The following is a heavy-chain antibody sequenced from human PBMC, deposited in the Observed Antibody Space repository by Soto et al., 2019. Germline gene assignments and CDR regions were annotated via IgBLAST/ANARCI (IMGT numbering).Heavy chain of an antibody. Sequence: QVQLQQWGAGLLKPSETLSLTCAVYGGSFSGYYWSWIRQPPGKGLEWIGEINHSGSTNYNPSLKSRVTISVDTSKNQFSLKLSSVTAADTAVYYCARWLVGATTFDAFDIRGQGTMVTVSS. CDR3: ARWLVGATTFDAFDI. V-gene: IGHV4-34*01. CDR1: GGSFSGYY. CDR2: INHSGST. J-gene: IGHJ3*02. D-gene: IGHD1-26*01.